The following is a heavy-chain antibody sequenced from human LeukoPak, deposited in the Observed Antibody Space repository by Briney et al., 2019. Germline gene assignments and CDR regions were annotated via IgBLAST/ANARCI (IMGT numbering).Heavy chain of an antibody. CDR2: IYYSGST. J-gene: IGHJ3*02. V-gene: IGHV4-59*12. CDR1: GGPISSYY. D-gene: IGHD3-22*01. Sequence: SEPLSLTCTLSGGPISSYYWSWIRQPPGKGLEWIGYIYYSGSTNYNPSLKSRVTISVDTSKNQFSLKLSSVTAADTAVYYCARDKRDSSGYSNDAFDIWGQGTMVTVSS. CDR3: ARDKRDSSGYSNDAFDI.